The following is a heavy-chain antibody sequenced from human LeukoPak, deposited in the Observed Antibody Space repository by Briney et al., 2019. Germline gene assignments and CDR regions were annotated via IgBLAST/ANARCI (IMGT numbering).Heavy chain of an antibody. V-gene: IGHV4-34*01. D-gene: IGHD2-15*01. CDR1: GESLNSYY. J-gene: IGHJ4*02. Sequence: SETLSLTCAVYGESLNSYYWSWVRQPPGEGLEWIGEIYESGTTKYNPSLKSRVTISMVPSKQQFSLNLNSVTAADTAVYYCARGAWATRLGSWGLGTPVIVSS. CDR2: IYESGTT. CDR3: ARGAWATRLGS.